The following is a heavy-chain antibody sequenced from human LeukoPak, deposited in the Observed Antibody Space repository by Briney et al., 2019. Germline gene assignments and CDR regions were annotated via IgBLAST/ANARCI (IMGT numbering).Heavy chain of an antibody. J-gene: IGHJ4*02. Sequence: PSETLSLTCAVSGGSFRGYSWTWIRQPPGKGLEWVGGINHSGVTNFNPSLKSRVSLSVEESMKQFPLRLSAVTAADTAVYYCARGRHYDYVWGTHRYSGDYFDYWGQGTLVAVSS. V-gene: IGHV4-34*01. CDR3: ARGRHYDYVWGTHRYSGDYFDY. CDR2: INHSGVT. CDR1: GGSFRGYS. D-gene: IGHD3-16*02.